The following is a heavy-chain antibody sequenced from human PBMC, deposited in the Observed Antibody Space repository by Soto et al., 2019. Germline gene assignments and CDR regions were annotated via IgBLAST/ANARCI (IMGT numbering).Heavy chain of an antibody. CDR2: ISGGSSTK. Sequence: VQLVESGGGLVKPGGSLRLSCAASGFTFSNFYMSWVRQAPGKGLQWVSYISGGSSTKNYADSVKGRFTISRDNTKNSLFLQMNSLRAEDTAVYYCARDLAVGPPDYWGQGTLVTVSS. CDR3: ARDLAVGPPDY. CDR1: GFTFSNFY. D-gene: IGHD3-3*02. V-gene: IGHV3-11*01. J-gene: IGHJ4*02.